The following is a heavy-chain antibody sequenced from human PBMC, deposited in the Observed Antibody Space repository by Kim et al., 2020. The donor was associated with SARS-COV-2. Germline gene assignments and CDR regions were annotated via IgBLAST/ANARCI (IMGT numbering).Heavy chain of an antibody. J-gene: IGHJ4*02. CDR3: ARRTTVVTKGEFDY. V-gene: IGHV5-51*01. D-gene: IGHD4-17*01. Sequence: PAVQRQVTISRDKSISTAYLQWSSLKASDTAMYYCARRTTVVTKGEFDYWGQGTLVTVSS.